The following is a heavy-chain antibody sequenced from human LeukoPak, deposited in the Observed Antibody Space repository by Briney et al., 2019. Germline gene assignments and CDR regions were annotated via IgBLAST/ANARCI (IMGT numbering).Heavy chain of an antibody. V-gene: IGHV1-69*04. Sequence: SVKVSCKASGGTFSSYAISWVRQAPGQGLEWMGRIIPILGIANYAQKFQGRVTVTADKSTSTAYMELSSLRSEDTAVYYCARGRRSQGDYGYWGQGTLVTVSS. CDR2: IIPILGIA. CDR1: GGTFSSYA. CDR3: ARGRRSQGDYGY. D-gene: IGHD4-17*01. J-gene: IGHJ4*02.